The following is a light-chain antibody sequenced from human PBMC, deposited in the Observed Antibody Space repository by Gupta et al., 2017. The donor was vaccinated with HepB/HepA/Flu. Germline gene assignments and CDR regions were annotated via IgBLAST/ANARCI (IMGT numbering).Light chain of an antibody. CDR1: QSVSRY. CDR2: DAS. Sequence: EIVLTQSPATLSLSPGERATLSCRASQSVSRYLAWYQQKPGQAPRLLIYDASNRATGIPARFSGSGYGTDFTLTISSREPEDFAVYYCQQRSNWPPLTFGGGTKVEI. J-gene: IGKJ4*01. V-gene: IGKV3-11*01. CDR3: QQRSNWPPLT.